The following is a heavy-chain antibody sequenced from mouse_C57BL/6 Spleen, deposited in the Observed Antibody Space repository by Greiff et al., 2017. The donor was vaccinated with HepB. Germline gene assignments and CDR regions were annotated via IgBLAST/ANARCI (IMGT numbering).Heavy chain of an antibody. J-gene: IGHJ1*03. CDR2: GQGLEWIG. Sequence: VKLLESGPELARPWASVKISCQAFYTFSRRVHFAIRDTNYWMQWVKQRPGQGLEWIGAIYPGNGDTSYNQKFKGKATLTADKSSSTAYMQLSSLTSEDSAVYYCACWAGGPTRYFDVWGTGTTVTVSS. V-gene: IGHV1-87*01. D-gene: IGHD1-1*02. CDR1: YTFSRRVH. CDR3: SEDSAVYYCACWAGGPTRYFDV.